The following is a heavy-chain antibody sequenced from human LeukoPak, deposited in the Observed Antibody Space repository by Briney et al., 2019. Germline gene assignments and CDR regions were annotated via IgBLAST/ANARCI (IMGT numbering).Heavy chain of an antibody. CDR2: IRYDGSNK. CDR3: AKDKDKGNYYFDY. CDR1: GFTFSSYG. D-gene: IGHD1-7*01. J-gene: IGHJ4*02. V-gene: IGHV3-30*02. Sequence: GGSLRLSCAASGFTFSSYGMHWVRQAPGKGLEWVAFIRYDGSNKDCADSVKGRFTISRDNSKNTLNLQMNSLRAEDTAVYYCAKDKDKGNYYFDYWGQGTLVTVSS.